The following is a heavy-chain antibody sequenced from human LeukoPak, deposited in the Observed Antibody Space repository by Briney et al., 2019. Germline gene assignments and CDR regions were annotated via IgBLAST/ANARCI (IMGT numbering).Heavy chain of an antibody. CDR3: ARVLADAGTGY. V-gene: IGHV1-46*01. D-gene: IGHD6-13*01. J-gene: IGHJ4*02. Sequence: ASVTVSFTASGYTFTDYYIHWVRQAPGQGLEWMGLIHPSGGSKTYAQKCRGRVTVTSDTSTITVYMDLSSLRSEDTAVYYCARVLADAGTGYWGQGPLVTVSS. CDR2: IHPSGGSK. CDR1: GYTFTDYY.